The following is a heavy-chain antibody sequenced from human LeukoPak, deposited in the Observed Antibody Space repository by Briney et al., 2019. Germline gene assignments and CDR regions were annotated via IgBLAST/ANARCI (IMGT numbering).Heavy chain of an antibody. CDR3: ARPPRPEGYCSGGSCRYRVGYFDY. CDR2: INHSGST. J-gene: IGHJ4*02. D-gene: IGHD2-15*01. CDR1: GGSFSGYY. V-gene: IGHV4-34*01. Sequence: PSETLSLTCAVYGGSFSGYYWSWIRQPPGKGLEWIGEINHSGSTNYNPSLKSRVTISVDTSKNQFSLKLSSVTAADTAVYYCARPPRPEGYCSGGSCRYRVGYFDYWGQGTLVTVSS.